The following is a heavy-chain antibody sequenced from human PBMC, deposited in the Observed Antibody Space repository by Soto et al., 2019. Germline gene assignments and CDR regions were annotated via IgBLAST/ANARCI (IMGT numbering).Heavy chain of an antibody. V-gene: IGHV3-30*18. CDR1: GFTFSSYG. D-gene: IGHD3-3*01. Sequence: QVQLVESGGGVVQPGRSLRLSCAASGFTFSSYGMHWVRQAPGKGLEWVAVISYDGSNKYYADSVKGRFTISRDNSKNTLYLQMNSLRAEDTAVYYCAKGIGREFFRVVIFPLDYWGQGTLVTVSS. J-gene: IGHJ4*02. CDR3: AKGIGREFFRVVIFPLDY. CDR2: ISYDGSNK.